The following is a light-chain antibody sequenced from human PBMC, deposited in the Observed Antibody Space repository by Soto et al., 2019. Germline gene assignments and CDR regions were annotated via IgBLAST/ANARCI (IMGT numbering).Light chain of an antibody. CDR1: QSVSNW. CDR3: QQYDTYSRT. CDR2: EGS. V-gene: IGKV1-5*03. J-gene: IGKJ1*01. Sequence: DIQMTQSPSALSASVGDRVTITCRASQSVSNWLAWYRQKPGEAPKLLIYEGSTLERGVPSRFSGSGSGTDYSLTTTSLTTDDFATFYGQQYDTYSRTFGQGTKVEVK.